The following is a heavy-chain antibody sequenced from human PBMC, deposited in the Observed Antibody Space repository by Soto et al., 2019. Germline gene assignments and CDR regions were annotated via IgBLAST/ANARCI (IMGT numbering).Heavy chain of an antibody. CDR1: GGSISSGGYY. D-gene: IGHD2-2*01. CDR2: IYYSGST. CDR3: ARALRDIVLVPAAIGWFDP. Sequence: QVQLQESGPGLVKPSQTLSLTCTVSGGSISSGGYYWSWIRQHPGKGLEWIGYIYYSGSTYYNPSLKLRVTIAVDTSKNQFSLKLSSVTAADTAVYYCARALRDIVLVPAAIGWFDPWGQGTLVTVSS. V-gene: IGHV4-31*03. J-gene: IGHJ5*02.